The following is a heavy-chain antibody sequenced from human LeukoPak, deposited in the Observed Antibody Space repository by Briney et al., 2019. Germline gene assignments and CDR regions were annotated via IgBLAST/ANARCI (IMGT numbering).Heavy chain of an antibody. CDR1: GDSVSSNSAA. V-gene: IGHV6-1*01. D-gene: IGHD6-13*01. J-gene: IGHJ6*02. Sequence: SQTLSLTCAISGDSVSSNSAAWNWIRQSPSRGLEWLGRTYYRSKWYNDYAVSVKSRITINPDTSKNQFSLQLNSVTPEDTAVYYCARESSSLMRYYYYGMDVWGQGTTVTVSS. CDR2: TYYRSKWYN. CDR3: ARESSSLMRYYYYGMDV.